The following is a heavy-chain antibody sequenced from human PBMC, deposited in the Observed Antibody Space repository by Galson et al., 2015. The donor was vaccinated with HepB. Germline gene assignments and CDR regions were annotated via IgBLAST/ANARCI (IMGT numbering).Heavy chain of an antibody. V-gene: IGHV1-58*02. Sequence: SVKVSCKASGFIFTSSAIQWVRQARGQRLEWIGWTVVRSGNTNYAQKFQERVTITRDMSTNTAYMELSSLRSDDTAVYYCAADSSPYYYDTSGNFGYFDLWGRGTLVTVSS. CDR1: GFIFTSSA. CDR2: TVVRSGNT. J-gene: IGHJ2*01. D-gene: IGHD3-22*01. CDR3: AADSSPYYYDTSGNFGYFDL.